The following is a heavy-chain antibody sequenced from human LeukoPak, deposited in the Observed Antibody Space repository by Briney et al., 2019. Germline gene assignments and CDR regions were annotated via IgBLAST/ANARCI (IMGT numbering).Heavy chain of an antibody. CDR3: AREHMDPNYFDY. J-gene: IGHJ4*02. V-gene: IGHV3-33*08. Sequence: GGSLRLSCAASGFIFNTYVMSWVRQAPGKGLEWVALIWFDGSNKYYADSVKGRFTISRDNSKNTLYLQMNSLRAEDTAVYYCAREHMDPNYFDYWGQGTLVTVSS. CDR1: GFIFNTYV. D-gene: IGHD2-2*03. CDR2: IWFDGSNK.